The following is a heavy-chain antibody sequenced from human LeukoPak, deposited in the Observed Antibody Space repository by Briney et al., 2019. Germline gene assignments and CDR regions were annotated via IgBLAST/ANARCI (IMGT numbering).Heavy chain of an antibody. V-gene: IGHV1-2*02. Sequence: ASVKVSCKTSGYTFTGYYMHWVRQAPGQGLEWMGWINPNSGGTNYAQKFQGRVTMTRDTSISTAYMELSRLRSDDTAVYYCARDLSAVAEDAFDIWGRGTMVTVSS. J-gene: IGHJ3*02. CDR2: INPNSGGT. D-gene: IGHD6-19*01. CDR1: GYTFTGYY. CDR3: ARDLSAVAEDAFDI.